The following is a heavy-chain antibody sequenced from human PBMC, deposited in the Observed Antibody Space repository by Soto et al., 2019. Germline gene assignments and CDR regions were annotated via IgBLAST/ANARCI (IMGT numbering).Heavy chain of an antibody. J-gene: IGHJ4*02. CDR1: GGTFSSYA. Sequence: QVQLVQSGAEVKKPGSSVKVSCKASGGTFSSYAISWVRQAPGQGLEWMGGIIPIFGTANYAQKFQGRVTITADESTSTGYRVLSNLGSEDRAVYYCAGGGDKGGGSYRNDYWGQGTLVTVSS. CDR2: IIPIFGTA. D-gene: IGHD1-26*01. CDR3: AGGGDKGGGSYRNDY. V-gene: IGHV1-69*01.